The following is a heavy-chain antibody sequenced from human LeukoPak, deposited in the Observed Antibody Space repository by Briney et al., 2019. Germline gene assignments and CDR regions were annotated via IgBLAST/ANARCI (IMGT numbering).Heavy chain of an antibody. CDR1: GFTFSSYA. CDR3: AKDSLGGYTYGWGIFGI. J-gene: IGHJ3*02. V-gene: IGHV3-23*01. D-gene: IGHD5-18*01. CDR2: IKDNGGST. Sequence: QPGGSLRLSCATSGFTFSSYAMSWVRQAPGKGLEWVSAIKDNGGSTVYADSVKGRFTISRDNSKNTLYLQMNTLRADDTTVYYCAKDSLGGYTYGWGIFGIWGQGTLVTVSS.